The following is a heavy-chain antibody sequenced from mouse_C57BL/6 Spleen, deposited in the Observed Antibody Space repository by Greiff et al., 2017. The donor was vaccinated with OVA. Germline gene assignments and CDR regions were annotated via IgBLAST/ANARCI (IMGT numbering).Heavy chain of an antibody. J-gene: IGHJ2*01. V-gene: IGHV1-64*01. CDR1: GYTFTSYW. D-gene: IGHD4-1*01. CDR2: IHPNSGST. Sequence: QVQLQQSGAELVKPGASVKLSCKASGYTFTSYWMHWVKQRPGQGLGWIGMIHPNSGSTNYNEKFKSKATLTVDKSSSTAYMQLSSLTSEDSAVYYCARRWDWGFDYWGQGTTLTVSS. CDR3: ARRWDWGFDY.